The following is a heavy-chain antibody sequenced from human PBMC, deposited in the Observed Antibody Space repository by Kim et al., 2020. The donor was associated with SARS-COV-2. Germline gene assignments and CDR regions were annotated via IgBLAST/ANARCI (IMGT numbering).Heavy chain of an antibody. CDR3: ARVGRYYDFWSGINNWFDP. J-gene: IGHJ5*02. V-gene: IGHV1-69*04. Sequence: SVKVSCKASGGTFSSYAISWVRQAPGQGLEWMGRIIPILGIANYAQKFQGRVTITADKSTSTAYMELSSLRSEDTAVYYCARVGRYYDFWSGINNWFDPWGQGTLVTVSS. CDR1: GGTFSSYA. D-gene: IGHD3-3*01. CDR2: IIPILGIA.